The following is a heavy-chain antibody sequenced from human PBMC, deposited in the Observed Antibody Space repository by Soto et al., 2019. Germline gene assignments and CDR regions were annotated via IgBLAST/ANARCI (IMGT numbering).Heavy chain of an antibody. CDR1: GYSFTSYW. Sequence: GESLKISCKGSGYSFTSYWIGWVRQMPGKGLEWMGIIYPGDSDTRYSRSFQGQVTISADKSISTAYLQWSSLKASDTAMYYCARRAYCSGGSCYDAFDIWGQGTMVTVSS. D-gene: IGHD2-15*01. J-gene: IGHJ3*02. CDR3: ARRAYCSGGSCYDAFDI. V-gene: IGHV5-51*01. CDR2: IYPGDSDT.